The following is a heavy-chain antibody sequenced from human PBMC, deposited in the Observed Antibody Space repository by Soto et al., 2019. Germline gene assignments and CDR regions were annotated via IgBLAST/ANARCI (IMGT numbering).Heavy chain of an antibody. J-gene: IGHJ4*02. V-gene: IGHV1-24*01. CDR3: ARIGVSSGHESPDFDS. CDR2: YDLEKGET. CDR1: GYSLTELS. D-gene: IGHD2-15*01. Sequence: ASVKVSCKVSGYSLTELSIHWVRQAPGEGLEWMGGYDLEKGETIYAQKFQGRVTMTTDTSTSTAYMELRGLRSDGTAVYYCARIGVSSGHESPDFDSWGQGTLVTVSS.